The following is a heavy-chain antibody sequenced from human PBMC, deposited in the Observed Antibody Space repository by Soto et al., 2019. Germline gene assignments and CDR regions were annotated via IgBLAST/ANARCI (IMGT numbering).Heavy chain of an antibody. V-gene: IGHV3-21*01. CDR3: ARDYTHFWSGYHHTLDY. Sequence: EVQLVESGGGLVKPGGSLRLSCAASGFTFSSYSMNWVRQAPGKGLEWVSSISSSSSYIYYADSVKGRFTISRDNAKNSLYLQMNSLRAEDTAVYYCARDYTHFWSGYHHTLDYWGQGTLVTVSS. D-gene: IGHD3-3*02. CDR2: ISSSSSYI. J-gene: IGHJ4*02. CDR1: GFTFSSYS.